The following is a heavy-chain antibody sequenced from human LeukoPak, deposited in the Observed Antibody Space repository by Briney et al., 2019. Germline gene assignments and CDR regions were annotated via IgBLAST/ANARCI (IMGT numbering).Heavy chain of an antibody. D-gene: IGHD6-13*01. CDR2: IYHSGST. J-gene: IGHJ5*02. CDR3: ARSIAAAGSRVNWFDP. V-gene: IGHV4-30-2*01. CDR1: GGSISSGGYS. Sequence: PSETLSLTCAVSGGSISSGGYSWSCIRQPPGKGLEWIRSIYHSGSTYYNPSLKRRVTISVDRSKNQFSLKLSSVTAADTAVYYCARSIAAAGSRVNWFDPWGQGTMVTVSS.